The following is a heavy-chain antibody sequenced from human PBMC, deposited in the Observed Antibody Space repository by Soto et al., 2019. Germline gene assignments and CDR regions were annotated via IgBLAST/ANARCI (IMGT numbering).Heavy chain of an antibody. D-gene: IGHD6-19*01. CDR3: ARSEAIAVAGVSYYYYGMDV. V-gene: IGHV3-30-3*01. J-gene: IGHJ6*02. CDR1: GFTFSSYA. CDR2: ISYDGSNK. Sequence: ESGGGVVQPGRSLRLSCAASGFTFSSYAMHWVRQAPGKGLEWVAVISYDGSNKYYADSVKGRFTISRDNSKNTLYLQMNSLRAEDTAVYYCARSEAIAVAGVSYYYYGMDVWGQGTTVTVSS.